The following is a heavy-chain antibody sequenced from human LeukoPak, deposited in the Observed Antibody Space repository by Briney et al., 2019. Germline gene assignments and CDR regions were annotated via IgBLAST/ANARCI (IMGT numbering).Heavy chain of an antibody. V-gene: IGHV4-39*07. Sequence: KTSETLSLTCAVSGGSISSSSYYWGWIRQPPGKGLEWIGSIYYSGSTYYNPSLKSRVTISVDTSKNQFSLKLSSVTAADTAVYYCARDLRYSSGWYGDYYDYWGQGTLVTVSS. CDR1: GGSISSSSYY. D-gene: IGHD6-19*01. CDR2: IYYSGST. CDR3: ARDLRYSSGWYGDYYDY. J-gene: IGHJ4*02.